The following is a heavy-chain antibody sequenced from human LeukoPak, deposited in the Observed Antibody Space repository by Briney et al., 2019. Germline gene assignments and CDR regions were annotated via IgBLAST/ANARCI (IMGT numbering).Heavy chain of an antibody. V-gene: IGHV4-59*01. Sequence: SETLTLTCTVSGGSLSSYYWTWLRQPPGKGLEWIGYIYYSGSTNYDPSLKSRLTISVDTSKNQFSPRLSSVTAADTAVYYCARDYYFGSGTYSGFDCWGQGTLVTVSS. D-gene: IGHD3-10*01. CDR3: ARDYYFGSGTYSGFDC. CDR1: GGSLSSYY. J-gene: IGHJ4*02. CDR2: IYYSGST.